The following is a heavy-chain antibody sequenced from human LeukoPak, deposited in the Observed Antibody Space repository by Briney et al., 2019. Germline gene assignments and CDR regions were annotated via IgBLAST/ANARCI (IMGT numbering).Heavy chain of an antibody. V-gene: IGHV3-30*03. CDR3: ARVDSIAAADSTRSPAFDI. CDR2: ISYDGSNK. J-gene: IGHJ3*02. D-gene: IGHD6-13*01. Sequence: GGSLRLSCVVSGFTFSFYSMNWVRQAPGKGLEWVALISYDGSNKYYADSVKGLFTISRDNSKNTLYLQMDSLRAEDTAVYYCARVDSIAAADSTRSPAFDIWGQGTMVTVSS. CDR1: GFTFSFYS.